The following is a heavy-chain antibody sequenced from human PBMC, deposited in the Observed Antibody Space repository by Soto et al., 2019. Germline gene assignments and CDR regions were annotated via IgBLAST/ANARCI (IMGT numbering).Heavy chain of an antibody. CDR1: GFTFSSYG. V-gene: IGHV3-33*01. CDR2: IWYDGSNK. Sequence: GGSLRLSCAASGFTFSSYGMHWVRQAPGKGLEWVAVIWYDGSNKYYADSVKSRFTISRDNSKNTLYLQMNSLRAEDTAVYYCARDSWNYDFWSGSGPTSYYYYMDVWGKGTTVTVSS. D-gene: IGHD3-3*01. CDR3: ARDSWNYDFWSGSGPTSYYYYMDV. J-gene: IGHJ6*03.